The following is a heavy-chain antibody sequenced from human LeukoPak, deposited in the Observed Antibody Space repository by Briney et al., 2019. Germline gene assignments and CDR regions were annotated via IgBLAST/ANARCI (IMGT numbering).Heavy chain of an antibody. V-gene: IGHV3-23*01. CDR3: AKAVYCSSTSCYSAYNYYYYMDV. J-gene: IGHJ6*03. CDR1: GFTFSSYA. D-gene: IGHD2-2*01. Sequence: GGSLRLSCAASGFTFSSYAMSWVRQAPGKGLEWVSAISGSGGSTYYADSVKGRFTISRDNSKNTLYLQMNSLRAEDTAVYYCAKAVYCSSTSCYSAYNYYYYMDVWGQGTTVTVSS. CDR2: ISGSGGST.